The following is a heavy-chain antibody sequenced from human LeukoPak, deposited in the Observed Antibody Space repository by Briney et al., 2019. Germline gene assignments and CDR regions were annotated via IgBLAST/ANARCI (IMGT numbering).Heavy chain of an antibody. CDR1: GFTFDDYA. CDR2: ISWSSGSI. V-gene: IGHV3-9*01. D-gene: IGHD6-13*01. J-gene: IGHJ3*02. Sequence: GGSLRISFAASGFTFDDYAMHWGWQAPGYGLDWVSGISWSSGSIGYADSVKGRSTISRDNAKNSLYLQMNSLRAADTALYYCAKDIGEQLVLEGAFDIWGQGTMVTVSS. CDR3: AKDIGEQLVLEGAFDI.